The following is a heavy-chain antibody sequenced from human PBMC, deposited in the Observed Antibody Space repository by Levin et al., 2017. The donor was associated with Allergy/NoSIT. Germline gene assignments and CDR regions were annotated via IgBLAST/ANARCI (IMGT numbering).Heavy chain of an antibody. J-gene: IGHJ4*02. D-gene: IGHD6-13*01. CDR1: GFTLSSYE. Sequence: GGSLRLSCAASGFTLSSYEMNWVRQAPGKGLEWISYISSSSSSMYYVDSVKGRFTISRDNAKNSLYLQMHSLRAEDTAVYFCARATSSWHPIDYWGQGTLVTVSS. CDR3: ARATSSWHPIDY. CDR2: ISSSSSSM. V-gene: IGHV3-48*03.